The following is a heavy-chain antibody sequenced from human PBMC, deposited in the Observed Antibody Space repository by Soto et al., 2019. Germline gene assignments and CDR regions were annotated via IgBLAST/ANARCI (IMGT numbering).Heavy chain of an antibody. J-gene: IGHJ2*01. CDR2: ISSSSSTI. CDR3: ARDGTTVVTLSASWYFDL. Sequence: GGSLRLSCAASGFTFSSYSMNWVRQAPGKGLEWVSYISSSSSTIYYADSVKGRFTISRDNAKNSLYLQMNSLRDEDTAVYYCARDGTTVVTLSASWYFDLWGRGTLVTVSS. CDR1: GFTFSSYS. V-gene: IGHV3-48*02. D-gene: IGHD4-17*01.